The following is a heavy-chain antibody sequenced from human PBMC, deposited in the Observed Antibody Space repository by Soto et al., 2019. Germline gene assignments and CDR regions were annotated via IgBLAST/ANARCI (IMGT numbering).Heavy chain of an antibody. V-gene: IGHV3-11*06. CDR2: ISSSSSYT. CDR3: ARDQAGPYGMDV. J-gene: IGHJ6*02. Sequence: VQLLESGGGLVQPGGSLRLSCAASGFTFSDYYMSWIRQAPGKGLEWVSYISSSSSYTNYADSVKGRFTISRDNAKNSLYLQMNSLRAEDTAVYYCARDQAGPYGMDVWGQGTTVTVSS. CDR1: GFTFSDYY.